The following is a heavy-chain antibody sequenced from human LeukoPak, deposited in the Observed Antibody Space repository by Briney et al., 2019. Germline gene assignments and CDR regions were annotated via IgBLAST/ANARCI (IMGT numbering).Heavy chain of an antibody. Sequence: GGSLRLSCAASGFTFSSYWMSWVRQAPGKGLEGVANIKQDGSEKYYVDSVKGRFTISRDNAKNSLYLQMNSLRAEDTAVYYCAKVGYYDFWSGPSHYYMDVWGKGTTVTVSS. CDR1: GFTFSSYW. J-gene: IGHJ6*03. V-gene: IGHV3-7*01. CDR3: AKVGYYDFWSGPSHYYMDV. CDR2: IKQDGSEK. D-gene: IGHD3-3*01.